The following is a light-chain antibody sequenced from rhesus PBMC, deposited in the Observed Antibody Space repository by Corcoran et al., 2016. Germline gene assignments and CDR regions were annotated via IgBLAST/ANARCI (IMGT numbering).Light chain of an antibody. CDR1: QPIRTN. J-gene: IGKJ1*01. CDR2: YAS. V-gene: IGKV1-28*02. Sequence: DIQMTQSPSSLSASVGDTVTITCRASQPIRTNLNWFQHKPGKAPKLLIYYASSLESGVPSRFSGSGSGTDFTLTISSLQPEDFATYSGQQHNSYPRTFGQWTKVEIK. CDR3: QQHNSYPRT.